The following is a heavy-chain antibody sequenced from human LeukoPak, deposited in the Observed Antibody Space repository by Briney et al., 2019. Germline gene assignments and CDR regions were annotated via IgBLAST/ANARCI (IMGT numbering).Heavy chain of an antibody. Sequence: PSETLSLTCAVYGGSFSGYYWSWIRQPPGKGLEWIGEINHGGSTNYNPSLKSRVTMSVDTSKNQFSLKLSSVTAADTAVYYCARSFLGGWYYFDYWGQGTLVTVSS. CDR2: INHGGST. CDR3: ARSFLGGWYYFDY. D-gene: IGHD6-19*01. CDR1: GGSFSGYY. J-gene: IGHJ4*02. V-gene: IGHV4-34*01.